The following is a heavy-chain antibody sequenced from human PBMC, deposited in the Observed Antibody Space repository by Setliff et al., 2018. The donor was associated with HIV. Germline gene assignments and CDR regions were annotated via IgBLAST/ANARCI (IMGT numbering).Heavy chain of an antibody. CDR1: NGSISNYY. Sequence: SETLSLTCTVSNGSISNYYWTWIRQPPGKGLEWIGLIYTRGSVSYNPSLMSRVTISLDTSKNQLSLKLRSVTAADTAVYYCTREFFYWGQGILVTVSA. CDR2: IYTRGSV. V-gene: IGHV4-4*08. D-gene: IGHD3-3*01. CDR3: TREFFY. J-gene: IGHJ4*02.